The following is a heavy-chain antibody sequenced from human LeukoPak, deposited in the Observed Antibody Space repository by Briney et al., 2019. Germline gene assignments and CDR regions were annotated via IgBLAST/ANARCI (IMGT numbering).Heavy chain of an antibody. CDR2: INPSGGST. Sequence: ASVKVSCKASGYTFTSHYMHWVRQAPGQGLEWMGIINPSGGSTSYAQKFQGRVTMTRDTSTSTVYMELSSLRSEDTAVYYCARVYFDFWSQENWFDPWGQGTLVTVSS. J-gene: IGHJ5*02. D-gene: IGHD3-3*01. CDR1: GYTFTSHY. CDR3: ARVYFDFWSQENWFDP. V-gene: IGHV1-46*01.